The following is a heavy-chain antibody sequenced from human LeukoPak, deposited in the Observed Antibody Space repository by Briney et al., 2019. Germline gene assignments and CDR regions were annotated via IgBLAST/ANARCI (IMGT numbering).Heavy chain of an antibody. V-gene: IGHV1-18*01. CDR2: VSAADGHT. J-gene: IGHJ6*03. CDR1: GYPFSSYG. Sequence: ASVKVSFKSSGYPFSSYGIAWGRPAPGQGLAWMGWVSAADGHTNYAQKFQGRVTMTTDTSKSTIYMELRSLRPDDTAVYYCARAGSYYYMDVWGKGTTVTVS. CDR3: ARAGSYYYMDV. D-gene: IGHD6-25*01.